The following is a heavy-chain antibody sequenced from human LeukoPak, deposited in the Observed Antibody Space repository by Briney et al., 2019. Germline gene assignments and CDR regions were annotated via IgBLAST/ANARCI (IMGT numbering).Heavy chain of an antibody. D-gene: IGHD3-16*02. Sequence: SETLSLTCTVSGGSISSGSYYWSWIRQPAGKGLEWIGRIYTSGSTNYNPSLKSRVTISVDTSKNQFSLKLSSVTAADTAVYYCAREGSVGGVIVYFGYWGQGTLVTVSS. CDR3: AREGSVGGVIVYFGY. CDR2: IYTSGST. CDR1: GGSISSGSYY. J-gene: IGHJ4*02. V-gene: IGHV4-61*02.